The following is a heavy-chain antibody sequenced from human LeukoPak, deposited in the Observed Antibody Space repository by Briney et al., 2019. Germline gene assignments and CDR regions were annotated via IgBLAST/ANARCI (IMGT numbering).Heavy chain of an antibody. CDR1: GFTFSSYA. CDR2: ISGSGGNT. V-gene: IGHV3-23*01. Sequence: GGSLRLSCAASGFTFSSYAMSWVRQAPGKGLEWVSAISGSGGNTYYADSVKGRFTISRDNSKNTLFLQMNSLRAEDTAVYYCAKRYCSGTSCPLYYYYGMDVWGQGTTVTVSS. J-gene: IGHJ6*02. CDR3: AKRYCSGTSCPLYYYYGMDV. D-gene: IGHD2-2*01.